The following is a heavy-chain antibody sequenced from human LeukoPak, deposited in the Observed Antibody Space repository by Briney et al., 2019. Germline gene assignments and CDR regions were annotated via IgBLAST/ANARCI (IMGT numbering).Heavy chain of an antibody. J-gene: IGHJ4*02. Sequence: SETLSLTCAVSGGSISSGGYSWSWIRQPPGKGLEWIGYIYHSGSTYYNPSLKSRVTISVDRSKNQFSLKLSSVTAADTALYYCARGLSSHSSGRYYFDYWGQGTLVTVSS. D-gene: IGHD6-19*01. CDR2: IYHSGST. V-gene: IGHV4-30-2*01. CDR1: GGSISSGGYS. CDR3: ARGLSSHSSGRYYFDY.